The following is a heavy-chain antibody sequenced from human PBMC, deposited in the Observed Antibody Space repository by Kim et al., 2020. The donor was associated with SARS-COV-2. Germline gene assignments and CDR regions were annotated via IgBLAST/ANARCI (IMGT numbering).Heavy chain of an antibody. J-gene: IGHJ4*02. V-gene: IGHV3-13*01. CDR1: GFTFSSYD. Sequence: GGSLRLSCAASGFTFSSYDMHWVRQATGKGLEWVSAIGTAGDTYYPGSVKGRFTISRENAKNSLYLQMNSLRAGDTAVYYCARVSVTTNSFDYWGQGTLVTVSS. CDR2: IGTAGDT. CDR3: ARVSVTTNSFDY. D-gene: IGHD4-17*01.